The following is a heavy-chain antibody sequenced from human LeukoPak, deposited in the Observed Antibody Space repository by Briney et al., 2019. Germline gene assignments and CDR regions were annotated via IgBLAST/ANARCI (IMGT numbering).Heavy chain of an antibody. J-gene: IGHJ3*02. CDR3: ANVVRYDNSGQNGFDI. CDR2: IRYDGTNK. D-gene: IGHD3-22*01. Sequence: HPGGSLRLSCAASGFTFSNYGMHWVRQAPGKGLEWVAFIRYDGTNKYCADSVKGRFTISRDNSKNTLYLQMHSLRAEDTAVYYCANVVRYDNSGQNGFDIWGQGTMVTVSS. CDR1: GFTFSNYG. V-gene: IGHV3-30*02.